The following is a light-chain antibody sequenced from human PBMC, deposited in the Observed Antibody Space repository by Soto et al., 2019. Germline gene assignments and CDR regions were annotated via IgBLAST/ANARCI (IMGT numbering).Light chain of an antibody. CDR3: LRYGSSRRT. CDR2: DAS. V-gene: IGKV3-20*01. J-gene: IGKJ1*01. Sequence: EIVLTQSPGTLSLSPGERATLPCRASQSVSSGHLSWYQQRPGQSPRLLIYDASIRSTGIPDRCSGSGSGKDFTVTIRRLEPEDFAGYYFLRYGSSRRTFGQGTKVEIK. CDR1: QSVSSGH.